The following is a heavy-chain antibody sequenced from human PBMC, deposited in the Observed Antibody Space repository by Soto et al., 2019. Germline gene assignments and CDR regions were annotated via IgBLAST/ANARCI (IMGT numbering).Heavy chain of an antibody. CDR2: ISDSGNST. CDR1: GFTFSSYA. CDR3: AKDGEGFYYYDSSGPKSWFDS. Sequence: GGSLRLSCAASGFTFSSYAMSWVRQAPGKGLEWVSTISDSGNSTYSADSVKGRFTITRDNSKNTLYLQMNSLRPDDTAVYYCAKDGEGFYYYDSSGPKSWFDSWGQGTRVTVSS. J-gene: IGHJ5*01. V-gene: IGHV3-23*01. D-gene: IGHD3-22*01.